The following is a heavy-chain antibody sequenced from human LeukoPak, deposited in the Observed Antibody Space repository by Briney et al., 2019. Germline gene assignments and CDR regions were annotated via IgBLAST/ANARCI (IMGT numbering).Heavy chain of an antibody. CDR1: GGSISSYC. V-gene: IGHV4-59*08. CDR3: ARLSPSTAGSALRY. J-gene: IGHJ4*02. CDR2: IYYSGST. Sequence: PSETLSLTCTVSGGSISSYCWSWIRQPPGKGLEWIGYIYYSGSTNYNPSLKSRVTISVDTSKNQFSLKLSSVTAADTAVYYCARLSPSTAGSALRYWGQGTLVTVSP. D-gene: IGHD6-13*01.